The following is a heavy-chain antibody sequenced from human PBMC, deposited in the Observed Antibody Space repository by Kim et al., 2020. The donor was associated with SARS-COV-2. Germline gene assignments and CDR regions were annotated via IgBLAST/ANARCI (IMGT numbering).Heavy chain of an antibody. CDR2: IWDGGSNK. CDR3: AKERGAYCGGDCYPYYYYGMDV. CDR1: GFTFSSYG. D-gene: IGHD2-21*02. Sequence: GGSLRLSCAASGFTFSSYGMHWVRQAPGKGLEWVAVIWDGGSNKYYADSVKGRFTISRDNSKNTLYLQMNSLRAEDTAVYYCAKERGAYCGGDCYPYYYYGMDVWGQGTTVTVSS. J-gene: IGHJ6*02. V-gene: IGHV3-33*06.